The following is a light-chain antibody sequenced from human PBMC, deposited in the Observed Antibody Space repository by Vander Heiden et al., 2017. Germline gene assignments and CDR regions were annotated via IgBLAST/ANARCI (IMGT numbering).Light chain of an antibody. CDR1: QSVSSN. Sequence: EIVMTQSPATLSVSPGERATLSCRASQSVSSNLAWYQQKPGQAPRLLIYGASTRATGIPARFSGSGSGTEFTLTISSLQSEDFAVYYCQQDNNWPPINVGQGTRLEIK. CDR3: QQDNNWPPIN. CDR2: GAS. V-gene: IGKV3-15*01. J-gene: IGKJ5*01.